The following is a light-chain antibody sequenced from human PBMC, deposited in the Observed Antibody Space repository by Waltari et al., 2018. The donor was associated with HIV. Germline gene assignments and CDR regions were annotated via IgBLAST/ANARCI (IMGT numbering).Light chain of an antibody. CDR3: QQLNTYPRT. J-gene: IGKJ1*01. Sequence: DIQLTQSPSFLSASVGDRVTITCRASQGISTYLAWYQQKPGKAPKLLIFLASTLQSGVPSRFSGSGSETEFTLTINSLQPEDFATYYGQQLNTYPRTFGQGTKVEIK. V-gene: IGKV1-9*01. CDR1: QGISTY. CDR2: LAS.